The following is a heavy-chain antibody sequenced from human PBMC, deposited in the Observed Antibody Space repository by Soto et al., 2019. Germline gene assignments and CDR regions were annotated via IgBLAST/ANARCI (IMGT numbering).Heavy chain of an antibody. V-gene: IGHV1-3*01. CDR2: INAGNGKT. CDR1: GYTFTSYA. D-gene: IGHD2-15*01. Sequence: ASVKVSCKASGYTFTSYAMHWVRQAPGQRLEWMGWINAGNGKTKYSQKFQGRVTITRDTSASTAYMELSSLRSEDTAVYYCARAYQGYCSGGSCPYFGYWGQGTLVTVSS. CDR3: ARAYQGYCSGGSCPYFGY. J-gene: IGHJ4*02.